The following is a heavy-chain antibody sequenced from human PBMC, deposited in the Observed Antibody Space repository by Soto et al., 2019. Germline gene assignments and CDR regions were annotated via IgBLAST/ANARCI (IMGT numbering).Heavy chain of an antibody. CDR1: GDSISSDSYY. CDR3: ARQSSGYTYGGGFDY. CDR2: VYYSGRT. D-gene: IGHD5-18*01. J-gene: IGHJ4*02. V-gene: IGHV4-39*01. Sequence: SETLSLTCTVSGDSISSDSYYWGWIRQPPGKGLECIGSVYYSGRTYYNPSLESRVTISVDTSKSQFSLNLRSVTAADTAVYYCARQSSGYTYGGGFDYWGQGTL.